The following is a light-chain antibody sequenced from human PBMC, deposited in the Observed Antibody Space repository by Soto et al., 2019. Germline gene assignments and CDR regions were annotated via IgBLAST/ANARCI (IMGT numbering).Light chain of an antibody. Sequence: QSALTQPASGSGSPGQSITISCTGTSSDVGGYNYVSWYQHHPGKAPKLMIYEVSNRPSGVSNRFSGSKSGNTASLTISGLQAEDEADYYCASYTTRDTLVFGGGTKVTVL. CDR3: ASYTTRDTLV. CDR2: EVS. J-gene: IGLJ3*02. CDR1: SSDVGGYNY. V-gene: IGLV2-14*01.